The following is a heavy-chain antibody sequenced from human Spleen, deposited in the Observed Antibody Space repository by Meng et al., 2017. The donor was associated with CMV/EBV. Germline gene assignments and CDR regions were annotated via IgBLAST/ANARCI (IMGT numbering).Heavy chain of an antibody. D-gene: IGHD2-15*01. CDR1: GFTFSDYY. J-gene: IGHJ6*02. CDR3: ARGDVTYCSGGSCYSNYYYYGMDV. Sequence: GESLKISCAASGFTFSDYYMSWIRQAPGKGLEWVSYISSSGSTIYYADSVKGRFTISRDNAKNSLYLQMNSLRAEDTAVYYCARGDVTYCSGGSCYSNYYYYGMDVWGQGTTVTVSS. CDR2: ISSSGSTI. V-gene: IGHV3-11*01.